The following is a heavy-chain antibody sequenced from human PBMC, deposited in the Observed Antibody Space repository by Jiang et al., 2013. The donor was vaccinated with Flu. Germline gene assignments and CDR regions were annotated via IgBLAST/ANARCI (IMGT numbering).Heavy chain of an antibody. J-gene: IGHJ4*02. V-gene: IGHV2-5*01. Sequence: GWIRQPPGKALEWLALIYWNDDKRYSPSLKSRLTITKDTSKNQVVLTMTNTDPVDTATYFCAHMAGYFDYWGQGTLVTVSS. CDR2: IYWNDDK. CDR3: AHMAGYFDY.